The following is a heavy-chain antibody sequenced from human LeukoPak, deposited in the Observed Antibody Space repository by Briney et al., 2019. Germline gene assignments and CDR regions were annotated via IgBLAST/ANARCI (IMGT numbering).Heavy chain of an antibody. CDR3: ARHSSVLNSFDP. J-gene: IGHJ5*02. D-gene: IGHD3-22*01. Sequence: GESLKISCKGSAYSFTNYWISWVRQMPGKGLEWMGRIDSGDSQTNYSPSFQGHVTISADKSISTAYLQWSSLKASDTAMYYCARHSSVLNSFDPWGQGTLVTVSS. V-gene: IGHV5-10-1*01. CDR1: AYSFTNYW. CDR2: IDSGDSQT.